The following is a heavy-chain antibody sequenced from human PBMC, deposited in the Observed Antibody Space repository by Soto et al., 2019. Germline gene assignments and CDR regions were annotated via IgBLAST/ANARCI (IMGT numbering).Heavy chain of an antibody. CDR2: ISWDGGST. CDR3: AKDIRLGVVAILDGMDV. J-gene: IGHJ6*02. Sequence: PGGSLRLSCAASGFTFDDYTMHWVRQAPGKGLEWVSLISWDGGSTYYADSVKGRFTISRDNSKNSLYLQMNSLRTEDTALYYCAKDIRLGVVAILDGMDVWGQGTTVTVSS. D-gene: IGHD2-21*01. CDR1: GFTFDDYT. V-gene: IGHV3-43*01.